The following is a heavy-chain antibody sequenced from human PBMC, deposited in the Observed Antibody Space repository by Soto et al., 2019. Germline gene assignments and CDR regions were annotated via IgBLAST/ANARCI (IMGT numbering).Heavy chain of an antibody. CDR1: GGTFSSYA. V-gene: IGHV1-69*13. J-gene: IGHJ4*02. CDR3: AKDATRTSGWYYFDY. CDR2: IIPIFGTA. Sequence: SVKVSCKXSGGTFSSYAISWVRQAPGQGLEWMGGIIPIFGTANYAQKFQGRVTITADESKSTLYLQMNSLWPEDTAVYYCAKDATRTSGWYYFDYWGQGALVTVSS. D-gene: IGHD6-19*01.